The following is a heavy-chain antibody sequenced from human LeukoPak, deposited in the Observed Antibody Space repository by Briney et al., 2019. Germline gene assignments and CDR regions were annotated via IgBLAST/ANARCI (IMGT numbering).Heavy chain of an antibody. CDR1: GYTFTGYY. Sequence: ASVKVSCKAAGYTFTGYYMFWVRQAPGQGLEWMGRINPNSGGTNYAQKFQGRVTMTRDTSISTAYMELSRLRSDDTAVYYCARGYCSGGSCYTVENWFDPWGQGTLVTVSS. CDR3: ARGYCSGGSCYTVENWFDP. J-gene: IGHJ5*02. V-gene: IGHV1-2*06. D-gene: IGHD2-15*01. CDR2: INPNSGGT.